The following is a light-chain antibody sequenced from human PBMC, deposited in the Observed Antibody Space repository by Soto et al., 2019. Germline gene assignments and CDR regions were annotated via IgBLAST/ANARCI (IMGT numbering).Light chain of an antibody. V-gene: IGLV2-8*01. Sequence: QSALTQLPSASGSPGQSVTISCTGTSSDVGGYKYVSWYQQHPGKAPKLMIFEVNKRPSGVPDRFSGSKSGNTASLTVSGLQAEDEADYYCSSYAGINNLGVFGNGTKLTVL. CDR2: EVN. CDR1: SSDVGGYKY. J-gene: IGLJ1*01. CDR3: SSYAGINNLGV.